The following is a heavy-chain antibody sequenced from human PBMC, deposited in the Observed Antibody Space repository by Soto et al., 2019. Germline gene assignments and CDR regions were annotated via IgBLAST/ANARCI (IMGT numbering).Heavy chain of an antibody. D-gene: IGHD3-9*01. CDR1: DDFISSYY. CDR2: VSTSGAT. V-gene: IGHV4-4*07. J-gene: IGHJ6*02. CDR3: ARADYENLTGSYAMDV. Sequence: QVQLQESGPRLVKPSETLSLTCTVSDDFISSYYWNWIRQPAGKGLEWIGRVSTSGATNYNPSLESRVTMSVDTSKQQFSLKLTSVTAADTAVYFCARADYENLTGSYAMDVWGQGTTVTVTS.